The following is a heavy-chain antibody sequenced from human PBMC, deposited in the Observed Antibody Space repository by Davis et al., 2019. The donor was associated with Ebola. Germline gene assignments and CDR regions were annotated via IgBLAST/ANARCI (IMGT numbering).Heavy chain of an antibody. CDR2: VSHSERER. J-gene: IGHJ4*02. V-gene: IGHV3-30*04. D-gene: IGHD3-3*01. CDR3: ARAGFDEVLDY. CDR1: GFTFRNYA. Sequence: LKISCAASGFTFRNYAMHWVRQAPGKGLEWVAVVSHSERERFYADSVKGRFTISRDNSENTLYLQMNSLTADDTSVYYCARAGFDEVLDYWGQGTPVTVSS.